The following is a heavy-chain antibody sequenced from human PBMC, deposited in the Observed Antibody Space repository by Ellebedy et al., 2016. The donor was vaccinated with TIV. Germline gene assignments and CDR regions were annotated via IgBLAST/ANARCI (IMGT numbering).Heavy chain of an antibody. CDR1: GYTFTGYY. J-gene: IGHJ4*02. V-gene: IGHV1-3*01. CDR2: INAGKGNT. Sequence: AASVKVSCKASGYTFTGYYMHWVRQAPGHRLEWMGWINAGKGNTKYSQKFQGRVTITRDTSASTAYMELSSLRSEDTAVYYCARGVYSMGNFDYWGQGTLVTVSS. CDR3: ARGVYSMGNFDY. D-gene: IGHD2-8*01.